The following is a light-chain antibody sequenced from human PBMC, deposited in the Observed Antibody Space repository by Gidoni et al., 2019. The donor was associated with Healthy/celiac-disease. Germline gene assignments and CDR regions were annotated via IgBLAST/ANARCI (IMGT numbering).Light chain of an antibody. CDR3: SSYAGSNNLG. J-gene: IGLJ2*01. V-gene: IGLV2-8*01. CDR2: EVS. Sequence: SPLPPPPPPSGSPGQPVTISGTGTSSDVGGYTYVSWYQQHPGKAPKLMIYEVSKRPSGVPDRFSGSKSGNTASLTVSGLQAEDEADYYCSSYAGSNNLGFGGGTKLTVL. CDR1: SSDVGGYTY.